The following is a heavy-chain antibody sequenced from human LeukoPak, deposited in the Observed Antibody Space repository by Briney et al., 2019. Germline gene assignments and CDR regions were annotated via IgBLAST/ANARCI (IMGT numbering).Heavy chain of an antibody. Sequence: GGSLRLSCAASGFTFSSYAMHWVRQAPGKGLDWVAIISYDGSDENSADSVKGRFTISRDNSKNTVFLQMNSLRAEDTAVYYCARDQGATLVRGVTPYFDFWGQGTLVSVSS. CDR1: GFTFSSYA. V-gene: IGHV3-30*04. CDR2: ISYDGSDE. J-gene: IGHJ4*02. CDR3: ARDQGATLVRGVTPYFDF. D-gene: IGHD3-10*01.